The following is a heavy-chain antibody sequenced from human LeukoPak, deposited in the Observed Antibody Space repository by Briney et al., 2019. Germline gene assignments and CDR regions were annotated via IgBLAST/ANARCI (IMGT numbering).Heavy chain of an antibody. D-gene: IGHD3/OR15-3a*01. V-gene: IGHV3-30*02. CDR2: IRYDGSNK. J-gene: IGHJ6*03. CDR3: AKDRDSDYYMDV. Sequence: GGSLRLSCAASGFTFSSYGMHWVRQAPGKGLEWVAFIRYDGSNKYYADSVKGRFTISRDNSKNTLYLQMNSLRAEDTAVYYCAKDRDSDYYMDVWGKGTTVTISS. CDR1: GFTFSSYG.